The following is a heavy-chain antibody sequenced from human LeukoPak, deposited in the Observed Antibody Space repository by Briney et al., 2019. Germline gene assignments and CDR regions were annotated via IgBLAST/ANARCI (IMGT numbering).Heavy chain of an antibody. J-gene: IGHJ4*02. CDR1: GFTFSNYA. V-gene: IGHV3-23*01. CDR3: AKAEGDVDTNFDY. D-gene: IGHD5-18*01. CDR2: ICGSGGGI. Sequence: GGSLRLSCAASGFTFSNYAMSWVRQAPGKGLEWVSVICGSGGGIYYADSVKGRFTISRDNSKNTLYLQMNSLRADDTAVYYCAKAEGDVDTNFDYWGQGTLVTVSS.